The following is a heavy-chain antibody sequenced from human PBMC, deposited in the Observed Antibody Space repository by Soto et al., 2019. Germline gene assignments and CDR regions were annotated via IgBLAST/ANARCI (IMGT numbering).Heavy chain of an antibody. CDR1: GGSISSYY. D-gene: IGHD3-10*01. J-gene: IGHJ4*02. Sequence: SETLSLTCTVSGGSISSYYWSWIRQPPGKGLEWIGYIYYSGSTNYNPSLKSRVTISVDTSKNQFSLKLSSVTAADTAVYYCARARGKRSHYYGSGSYYKTPIFDYCGQGTLVTVSS. V-gene: IGHV4-59*01. CDR2: IYYSGST. CDR3: ARARGKRSHYYGSGSYYKTPIFDY.